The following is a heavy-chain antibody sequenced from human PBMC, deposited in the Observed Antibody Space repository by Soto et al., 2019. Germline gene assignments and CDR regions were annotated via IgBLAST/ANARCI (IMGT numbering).Heavy chain of an antibody. CDR3: AKADLSSWALDY. J-gene: IGHJ4*02. CDR1: GFTFSNYP. D-gene: IGHD6-13*01. Sequence: EVQLLESGGGLVQPGGSLRLSCVASGFTFSNYPMNWVRQTPGKGLEWVAGISASGSSTYYADSVKGRFTISRDNSEKTLYLQMDSRRAEDTAVYYCAKADLSSWALDYWGQGTLIAVSS. CDR2: ISASGSST. V-gene: IGHV3-23*01.